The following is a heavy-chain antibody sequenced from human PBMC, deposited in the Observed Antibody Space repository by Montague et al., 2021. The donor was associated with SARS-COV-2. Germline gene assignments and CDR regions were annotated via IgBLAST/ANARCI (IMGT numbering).Heavy chain of an antibody. V-gene: IGHV3-33*05. Sequence: SLRLSCAASGFTFSSYGMHWVRQAPGKGLEWVAVVSYDGSNKYYADSVKGRFTISRDNSKNTLYLQMNSLRAEDTAVYYCARTPLGYCTNGVCYFDYWGQGTLVTVSS. CDR2: VSYDGSNK. J-gene: IGHJ4*02. CDR3: ARTPLGYCTNGVCYFDY. CDR1: GFTFSSYG. D-gene: IGHD2-8*01.